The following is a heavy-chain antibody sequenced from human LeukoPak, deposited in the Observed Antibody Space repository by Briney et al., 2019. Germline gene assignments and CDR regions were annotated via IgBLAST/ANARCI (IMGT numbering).Heavy chain of an antibody. D-gene: IGHD2-15*01. CDR2: ISYDGSNK. CDR3: AKAPVTSCRGAFCYPFDS. V-gene: IGHV3-30*18. Sequence: GGSLRLSCAASGFTFSSYGMHWVRQAPGKGLEWVAVISYDGSNKYYADSVRGRFTISRDNSRNTMYLQMNSLRAEDAAVYYCAKAPVTSCRGAFCYPFDSWGQGTLVTVSS. J-gene: IGHJ4*02. CDR1: GFTFSSYG.